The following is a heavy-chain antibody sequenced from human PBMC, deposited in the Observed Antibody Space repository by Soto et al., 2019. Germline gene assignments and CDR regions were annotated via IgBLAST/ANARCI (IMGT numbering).Heavy chain of an antibody. D-gene: IGHD5-12*01. CDR2: IYSGGST. Sequence: EVQVVESGGGLIQPGGSLRLSCEVSGFSVTANYMSWVRQAPGKGLEWVSVIYSGGSTYYIDSVKSRFSISRDLSKNTLYLQMNSLRAEDTAVYYCHGYVYWGQGTLVTVSS. J-gene: IGHJ4*02. CDR1: GFSVTANY. CDR3: HGYVY. V-gene: IGHV3-53*01.